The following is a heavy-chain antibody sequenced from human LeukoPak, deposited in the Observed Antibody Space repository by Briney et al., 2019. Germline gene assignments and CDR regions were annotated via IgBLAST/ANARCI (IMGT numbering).Heavy chain of an antibody. CDR3: AKDQSPYYYYGMDV. V-gene: IGHV3-21*01. J-gene: IGHJ6*02. CDR2: VSSTSSYT. Sequence: GSLRLSCAASGFTLSDYSMNWVRPASGEGLEWVSSVSSTSSYTYYADSVKGRFTISRDNAKNSLYLQMNSLRVEDTAVYYCAKDQSPYYYYGMDVWGQGTTVTVSS. CDR1: GFTLSDYS.